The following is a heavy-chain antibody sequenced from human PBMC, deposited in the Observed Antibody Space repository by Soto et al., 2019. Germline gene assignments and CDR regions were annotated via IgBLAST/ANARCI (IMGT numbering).Heavy chain of an antibody. CDR1: EFTLSNYA. Sequence: EVQLLECGGGLVQPGGSLRLACAASEFTLSNYAMSWVRQAPGKGLEWVSAISYGGGTTYYADSVKGRFTISRDNSKNTLYLQMNSLRAEDTAVYYCAKNPGYYYDSTGYHFDYWGQGTLVIVSS. J-gene: IGHJ4*02. V-gene: IGHV3-23*01. D-gene: IGHD3-22*01. CDR2: ISYGGGTT. CDR3: AKNPGYYYDSTGYHFDY.